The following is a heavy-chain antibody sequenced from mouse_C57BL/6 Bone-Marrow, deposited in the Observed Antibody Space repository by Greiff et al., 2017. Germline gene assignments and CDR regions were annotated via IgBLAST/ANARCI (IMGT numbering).Heavy chain of an antibody. J-gene: IGHJ4*01. CDR3: TGITSYYAMDY. Sequence: EVQLQESGGGLVQPGGSMKLSCVASGFTFSNYWMNCVRQSPEKGLEWVAQIRLKSDNYATHYAESVKGRFTISRDDSKSSVYLQMNNLRAEDTGIYYCTGITSYYAMDYWGQGTSVTVSS. V-gene: IGHV6-3*01. CDR2: IRLKSDNYAT. CDR1: GFTFSNYW. D-gene: IGHD2-4*01.